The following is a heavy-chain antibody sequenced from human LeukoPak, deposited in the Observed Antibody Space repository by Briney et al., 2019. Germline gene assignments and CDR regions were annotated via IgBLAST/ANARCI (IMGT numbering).Heavy chain of an antibody. J-gene: IGHJ4*02. Sequence: PGGSLRLSCAASGFTFSDSGMHWVRQAPGKGLEWVAIISFDGSRRFYADSVRGRFTVSRDNSKNTLFLQMDSLSADDTGVYYCAKEETDYGDYPYFFDYWGQGTLVTVSS. V-gene: IGHV3-30*18. CDR2: ISFDGSRR. CDR1: GFTFSDSG. CDR3: AKEETDYGDYPYFFDY. D-gene: IGHD4-17*01.